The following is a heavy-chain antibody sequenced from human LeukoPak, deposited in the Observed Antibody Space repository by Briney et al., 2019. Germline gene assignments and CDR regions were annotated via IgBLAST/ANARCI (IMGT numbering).Heavy chain of an antibody. D-gene: IGHD5-18*01. Sequence: SETLSLTCTVSGGSISSYYWSWIRQPPGKGLEWIGYIYYSGSTNYNPSLKSRVTISVDTSKNQFSLKLSSVTAADTAVYYCARAGANTAELQFDPWGQGTLVTVSS. CDR2: IYYSGST. J-gene: IGHJ5*02. CDR1: GGSISSYY. CDR3: ARAGANTAELQFDP. V-gene: IGHV4-59*01.